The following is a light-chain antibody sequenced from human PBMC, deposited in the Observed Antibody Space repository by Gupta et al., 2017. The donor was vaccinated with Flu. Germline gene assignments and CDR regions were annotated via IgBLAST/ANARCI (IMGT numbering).Light chain of an antibody. CDR3: SSYAGSSFV. Sequence: QSALTQPRSVSESPGQSVTISCTGTGSDVGAYDYVSWYQHHPDKAPKLIVFAVTNRPSGVPDRFSGSKSGKTASLTISGLQAEDEADYFCSSYAGSSFVFGTGTKVTVL. CDR1: GSDVGAYDY. J-gene: IGLJ1*01. V-gene: IGLV2-11*01. CDR2: AVT.